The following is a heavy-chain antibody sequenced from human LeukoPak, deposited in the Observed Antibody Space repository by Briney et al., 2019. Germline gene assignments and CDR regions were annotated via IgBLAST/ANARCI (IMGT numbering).Heavy chain of an antibody. CDR3: ARHAKLGGGNLYYFDY. V-gene: IGHV5-51*01. Sequence: GESLKISCKASGYSFTTYWIGWVRQMPGKGLEWMGIIYPGDSDTRYSPSFQGQVTISADKSISTAYLQWSSRKASDTAMYYCARHAKLGGGNLYYFDYWGQGTLVTVSS. J-gene: IGHJ4*02. CDR1: GYSFTTYW. CDR2: IYPGDSDT. D-gene: IGHD4-23*01.